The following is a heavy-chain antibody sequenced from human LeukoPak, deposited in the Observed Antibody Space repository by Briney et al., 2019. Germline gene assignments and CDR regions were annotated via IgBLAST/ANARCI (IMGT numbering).Heavy chain of an antibody. V-gene: IGHV1-2*02. J-gene: IGHJ4*02. CDR2: MHPGNGNT. D-gene: IGHD2-21*02. Sequence: GASVKVSCKASGYRFISNYIQWVRQAPGLGPEWVGWMHPGNGNTRYAEKFQGRVTMTRDTSINTAYLDLNSLRSDDTAVYYCAREGSYCVGGDCYPFDFWGQGTLITVSS. CDR3: AREGSYCVGGDCYPFDF. CDR1: GYRFISNY.